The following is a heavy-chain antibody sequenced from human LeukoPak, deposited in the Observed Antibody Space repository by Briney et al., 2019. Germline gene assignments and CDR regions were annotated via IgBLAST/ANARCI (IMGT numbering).Heavy chain of an antibody. Sequence: GGSLRLSCAASGFTFSSYWMTWVRQPPGKGLQWVANIKQDGSETNYVDSVKGRFTISRDNAKNLLYLQMNNLRAEDTAVYYCARTYYYGVYWGQGTLVTVSS. CDR1: GFTFSSYW. J-gene: IGHJ4*02. D-gene: IGHD3-10*01. CDR3: ARTYYYGVY. CDR2: IKQDGSET. V-gene: IGHV3-7*01.